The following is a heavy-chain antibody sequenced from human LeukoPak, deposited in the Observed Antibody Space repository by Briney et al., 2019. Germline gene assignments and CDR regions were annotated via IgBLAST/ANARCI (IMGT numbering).Heavy chain of an antibody. J-gene: IGHJ4*02. CDR1: GFTLSSYG. CDR3: AKDILAVAGSWYFDY. V-gene: IGHV3-33*06. Sequence: GGSLRLSCAASGFTLSSYGMHWVRQAPGKGLEWVAVIWYDGSNKYYADSVKGRFTISRDNSKNTLYLQMNSLRAEDTAVYYCAKDILAVAGSWYFDYWGQGTLVTVSS. CDR2: IWYDGSNK. D-gene: IGHD6-19*01.